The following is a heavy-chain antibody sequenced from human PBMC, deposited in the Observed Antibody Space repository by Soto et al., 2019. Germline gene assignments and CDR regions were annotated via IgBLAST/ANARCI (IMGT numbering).Heavy chain of an antibody. CDR1: DGSISSYY. CDR2: IYYSGST. V-gene: IGHV4-59*01. Sequence: NPSETLSLTCTISDGSISSYYWCWIRQPPGKGLEWIGYIYYSGSTNYNPSLKSRVTISVDTSKNQFSLKLSSVTAADTAVYYCARDLRGDHRGYYYYMDVWGKGTTVTVSS. J-gene: IGHJ6*03. D-gene: IGHD2-21*02. CDR3: ARDLRGDHRGYYYYMDV.